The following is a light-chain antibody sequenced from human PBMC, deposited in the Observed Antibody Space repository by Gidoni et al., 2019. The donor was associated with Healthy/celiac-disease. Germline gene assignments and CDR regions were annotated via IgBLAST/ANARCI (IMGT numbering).Light chain of an antibody. V-gene: IGLV1-47*01. CDR1: SSNLGINY. CDR3: AAWDDSLSGRV. CDR2: RNN. J-gene: IGLJ3*02. Sequence: QAVLTQPHSASGTPGQGVTIPCHGSSSNLGINYVYWYQQLPGTAPQLLIYRNNQRPSGVPDRFSGSKSGTSASLTISGLRSEDEADYYCAAWDDSLSGRVFGGGTKLTVL.